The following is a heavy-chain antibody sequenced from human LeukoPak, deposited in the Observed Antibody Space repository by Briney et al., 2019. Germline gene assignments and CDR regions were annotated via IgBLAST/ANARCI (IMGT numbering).Heavy chain of an antibody. Sequence: PGRSLRLSCAASGFTFSSYGIHWVRQAPGKGLVWVSRIRGDGYDTNYADSVEGRFTISRDNARRTLYLQMSSLRADDTAVYYCASDRVLGSGSLDNWGQGTLVTVSS. J-gene: IGHJ4*02. CDR3: ASDRVLGSGSLDN. D-gene: IGHD3-10*01. CDR2: IRGDGYDT. V-gene: IGHV3-74*01. CDR1: GFTFSSYG.